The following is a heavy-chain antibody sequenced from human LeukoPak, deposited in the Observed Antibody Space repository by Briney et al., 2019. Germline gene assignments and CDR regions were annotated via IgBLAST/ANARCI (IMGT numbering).Heavy chain of an antibody. CDR3: AKSQAYYDSRDFDY. D-gene: IGHD3-22*01. Sequence: GGSLRLSCAASGFTFSSYSMNWVRQAPGKGLEWVSSISGSGGSTYYADSVKGRFTISRDNSKNTLYLQMNSLRAEDTAVYYCAKSQAYYDSRDFDYWGQGTLVTVSS. CDR1: GFTFSSYS. J-gene: IGHJ4*02. V-gene: IGHV3-23*01. CDR2: ISGSGGST.